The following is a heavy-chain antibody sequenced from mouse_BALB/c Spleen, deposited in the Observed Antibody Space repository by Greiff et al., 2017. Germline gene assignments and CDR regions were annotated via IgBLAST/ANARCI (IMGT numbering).Heavy chain of an antibody. D-gene: IGHD4-1*02. J-gene: IGHJ3*01. CDR2: ISAGGSYT. CDR1: GFTFSDYY. Sequence: EVMLVESGGGLVKPGGSLKLSCAASGFTFSDYYMYWVRQPPEKRLEWVATISAGGSYTYYPDSVKGRFTISRDNAKNNLYLQMSSLKSEDTAMYYCARANCDKAYWGQGTLVTVSA. V-gene: IGHV5-4*02. CDR3: ARANCDKAY.